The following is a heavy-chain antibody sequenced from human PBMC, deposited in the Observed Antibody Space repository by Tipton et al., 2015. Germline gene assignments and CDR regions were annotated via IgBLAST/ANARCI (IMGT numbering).Heavy chain of an antibody. D-gene: IGHD6-6*01. V-gene: IGHV4-38-2*01. J-gene: IGHJ4*02. CDR2: ISYSGST. CDR3: ATGRSIAARPFDY. Sequence: GLVKPSETMSLTCDVSGYSINNDYYWGWIRQAPGKGLEWIGYISYSGSTHYNPSFKSRVAISVDTSKNQFSLTLSSVTAADTAVYYCATGRSIAARPFDYWGQGTLVTVSS. CDR1: GYSINNDYY.